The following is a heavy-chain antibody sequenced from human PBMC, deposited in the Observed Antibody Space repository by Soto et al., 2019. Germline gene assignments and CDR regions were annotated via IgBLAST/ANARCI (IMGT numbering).Heavy chain of an antibody. CDR2: MHASGGT. D-gene: IGHD2-15*01. J-gene: IGHJ4*02. Sequence: PXETLSLTFSVSGAPISSNEYFWAWIRQPPGRGLEFIASMHASGGTYHASSLKSRATMSLDTSKDQFSLKLQSVTAADTGTYYCAAIVVGATRHSDVDQWGQGTLVTVSS. CDR1: GAPISSNEYF. CDR3: AAIVVGATRHSDVDQ. V-gene: IGHV4-39*01.